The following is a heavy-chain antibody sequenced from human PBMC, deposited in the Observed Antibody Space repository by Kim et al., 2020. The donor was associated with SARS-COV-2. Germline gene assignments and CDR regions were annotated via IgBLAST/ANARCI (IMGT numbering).Heavy chain of an antibody. CDR3: ARDSWVRGVIPIDY. J-gene: IGHJ4*02. Sequence: ADSVKGRFTISRDNAKNSLYLQMNSLRAEDTAVYYCARDSWVRGVIPIDYWGQGTLVTVSS. V-gene: IGHV3-21*01. D-gene: IGHD3-10*01.